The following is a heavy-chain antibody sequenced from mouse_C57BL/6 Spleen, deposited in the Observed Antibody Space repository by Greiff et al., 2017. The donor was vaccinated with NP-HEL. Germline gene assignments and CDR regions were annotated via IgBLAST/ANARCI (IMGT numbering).Heavy chain of an antibody. CDR1: GFTFSDYG. Sequence: EVKLVESGGGLVKPGGSLTLSCAASGFTFSDYGMHWVRQAPEKGLEWVAYISSGSSTIYYADTVKGRFTISRDNAKNTLFLQMTRLRAKDTAMYYCARGDGYYDYWGQGTTLTVSS. J-gene: IGHJ2*01. V-gene: IGHV5-17*01. CDR2: ISSGSSTI. D-gene: IGHD2-3*01. CDR3: ARGDGYYDY.